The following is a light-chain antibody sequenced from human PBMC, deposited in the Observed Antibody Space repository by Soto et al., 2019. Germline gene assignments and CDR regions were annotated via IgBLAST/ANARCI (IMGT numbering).Light chain of an antibody. V-gene: IGKV3-20*01. Sequence: IVLTQSPGTLSLYPGERATLSCRASQIVSSNLAWYQQKPGQAPRLLIYGASSRATGIPDRFSGSGSGTDFTLTISRLEPEDFVVYYCQQYGSSPLTFGQGTRLEIK. CDR3: QQYGSSPLT. J-gene: IGKJ5*01. CDR1: QIVSSN. CDR2: GAS.